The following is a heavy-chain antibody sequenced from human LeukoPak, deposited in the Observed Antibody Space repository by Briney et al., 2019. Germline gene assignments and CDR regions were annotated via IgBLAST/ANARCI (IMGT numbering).Heavy chain of an antibody. Sequence: SETLSLTCTVSGGSISTYYWSWIRQPPGKGREWIGYIYYSGSTKYNPSLKSRVTISVDTSKNQFSLKLSSVTAADTAMYYCASTSRYSSTWDFDYWGQGTLVTVSS. CDR3: ASTSRYSSTWDFDY. J-gene: IGHJ4*02. CDR2: IYYSGST. CDR1: GGSISTYY. V-gene: IGHV4-59*01. D-gene: IGHD6-13*01.